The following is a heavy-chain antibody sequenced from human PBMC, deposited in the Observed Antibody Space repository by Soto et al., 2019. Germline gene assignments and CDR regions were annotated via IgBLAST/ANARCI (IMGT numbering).Heavy chain of an antibody. CDR1: GYTFSSYD. V-gene: IGHV1-8*02. J-gene: IGHJ6*04. CDR2: VNPNSGNT. CDR3: ARGWVTVTDYYYYGMDV. D-gene: IGHD4-17*01. Sequence: QLQLVQSGAEVKKPGPSVKVSCKASGYTFSSYDINWVRQATGHGVDWMGWVNPNSGNTGYAQKLQRRVTMTRNTSISTDYMALSSLRSEHTAVYYCARGWVTVTDYYYYGMDVWGKGTTVTVSS.